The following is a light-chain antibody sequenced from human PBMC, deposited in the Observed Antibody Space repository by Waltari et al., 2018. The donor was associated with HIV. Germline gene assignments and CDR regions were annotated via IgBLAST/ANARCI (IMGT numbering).Light chain of an antibody. J-gene: IGKJ4*01. CDR1: QRVLFSSNNKNY. CDR3: QQYYSTPLT. V-gene: IGKV4-1*01. Sequence: DIVMTQSPDSLAVSLGERATIHCKSSQRVLFSSNNKNYLAWYQQKPGQPPKLLLYWASTRESAVPDRFSGSGSGADFTLTISSLQAEDVAVYYCQQYYSTPLTFGGGTKVEIK. CDR2: WAS.